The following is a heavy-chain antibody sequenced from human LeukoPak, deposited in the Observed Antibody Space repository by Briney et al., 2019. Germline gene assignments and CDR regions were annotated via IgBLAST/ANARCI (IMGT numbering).Heavy chain of an antibody. CDR3: ARGRCVGSPNCYYFDS. D-gene: IGHD2-2*01. Sequence: ASVKVSCKASGDAFTKYDINWVRQATGQGFEWIGKMNPNSGNTGYVQKFQGRVTITWDTSITTAFLEVTSLKSEDTAVYYCARGRCVGSPNCYYFDSWGRGTLVTVSS. CDR2: MNPNSGNT. CDR1: GDAFTKYD. J-gene: IGHJ4*02. V-gene: IGHV1-8*03.